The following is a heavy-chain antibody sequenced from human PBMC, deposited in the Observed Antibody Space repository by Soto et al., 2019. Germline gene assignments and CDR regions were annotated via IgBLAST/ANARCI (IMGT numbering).Heavy chain of an antibody. CDR3: AREHDFWAGYAMDV. CDR2: INAGNGNT. Sequence: QVQLVQSGAEVKKPGASVKVSCKASGYTFSDYAIFWVRQAPGQRLEWVGWINAGNGNTKYSQNLQGGVTISKDTSASIAYMELTSLRSEDTAEYYCAREHDFWAGYAMDVWGQGTTVTVS. CDR1: GYTFSDYA. V-gene: IGHV1-3*01. J-gene: IGHJ6*02. D-gene: IGHD3-3*01.